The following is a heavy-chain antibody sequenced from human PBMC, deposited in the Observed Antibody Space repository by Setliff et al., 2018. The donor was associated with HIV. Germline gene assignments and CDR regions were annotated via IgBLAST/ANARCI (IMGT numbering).Heavy chain of an antibody. D-gene: IGHD3-3*01. CDR1: GFTFSGYA. V-gene: IGHV3-23*01. CDR2: ISGSRGST. J-gene: IGHJ4*02. CDR3: ARGPQYNFWGGYLGL. Sequence: LRLSCAASGFTFSGYAMSWVRQAPGKGLEWVSAISGSRGSTFYADSVKGRFTISRDNSKNTLYLQMTSLRAEDTAVYYCARGPQYNFWGGYLGLWGRGTLVTVSS.